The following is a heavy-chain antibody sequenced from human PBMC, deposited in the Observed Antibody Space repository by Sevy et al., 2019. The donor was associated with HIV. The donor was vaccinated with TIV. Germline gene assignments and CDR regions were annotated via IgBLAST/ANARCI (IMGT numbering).Heavy chain of an antibody. J-gene: IGHJ5*02. CDR3: TTLGYCSGGSCYGGNWFDP. D-gene: IGHD2-15*01. CDR1: GFTFSSYA. CDR2: IKSKTDGGTT. V-gene: IGHV3-15*01. Sequence: GGSLRLSCAASGFTFSSYAMNWVRQAPGKGLEWVGRIKSKTDGGTTDYAAPVKGRFTISRDDSKNTLYLQMNSLKTEDTAVYYCTTLGYCSGGSCYGGNWFDPWGQGTLVTVSS.